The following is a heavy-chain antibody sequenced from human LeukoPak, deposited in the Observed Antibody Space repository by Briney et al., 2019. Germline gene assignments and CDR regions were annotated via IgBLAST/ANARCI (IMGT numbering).Heavy chain of an antibody. CDR2: INHSGST. V-gene: IGHV4-34*01. J-gene: IGHJ6*03. CDR3: ARKEFGVVIPGYYYYYYMDV. D-gene: IGHD3-3*01. Sequence: SETLSLTCAVYGGSFSGYYWSWIRQPPGKGLEWIGEINHSGSTNYNPSLKSRVTISVDTSKNLFSLKLSSVTAADTAVYYCARKEFGVVIPGYYYYYYMDVWGKGTTVTVSS. CDR1: GGSFSGYY.